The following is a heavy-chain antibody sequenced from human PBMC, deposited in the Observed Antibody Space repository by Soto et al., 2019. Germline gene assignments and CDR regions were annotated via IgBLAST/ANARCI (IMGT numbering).Heavy chain of an antibody. D-gene: IGHD2-15*01. V-gene: IGHV3-23*01. Sequence: EVQLLESGGGLVQPGGSLRLSCAASGFTFSSYAMGWVRQAPGKGLEWVSAVSAGGTSASYVASVAGRFTISRDNSKNTLYLQMTSLRVEDTARYYCAHRCSGGRCSPFDNWGQGTLVTVSS. J-gene: IGHJ4*02. CDR3: AHRCSGGRCSPFDN. CDR2: VSAGGTSA. CDR1: GFTFSSYA.